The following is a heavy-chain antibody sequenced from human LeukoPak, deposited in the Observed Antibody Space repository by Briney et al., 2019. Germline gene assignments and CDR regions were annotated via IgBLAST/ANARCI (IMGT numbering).Heavy chain of an antibody. J-gene: IGHJ5*02. Sequence: SETLSLTCTVSGGSISSSSYYWGWIRQPPGKGLEWIGSIYYSGSTYYNPSLKSRVTISVDTSKNQFSLKLSSVTAADTAVYYCARPLGIAAAGYNWFDPWGQGTLVTVSS. D-gene: IGHD6-13*01. CDR3: ARPLGIAAAGYNWFDP. CDR2: IYYSGST. V-gene: IGHV4-39*01. CDR1: GGSISSSSYY.